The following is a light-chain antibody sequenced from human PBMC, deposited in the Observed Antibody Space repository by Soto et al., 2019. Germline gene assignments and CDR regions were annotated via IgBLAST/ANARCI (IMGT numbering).Light chain of an antibody. J-gene: IGLJ1*01. CDR2: EVS. CDR1: SSDVGGYNY. V-gene: IGLV2-14*01. CDR3: SSYTSGSLRV. Sequence: QSVLTQPASVSGSPGQSITISCTGTSSDVGGYNYVSWYQHHPGKAPKLLIYEVSYRPSGVSDRFSGSKSANTASLTISGLQAEDDADYYCSSYTSGSLRVFGTGTKVTAL.